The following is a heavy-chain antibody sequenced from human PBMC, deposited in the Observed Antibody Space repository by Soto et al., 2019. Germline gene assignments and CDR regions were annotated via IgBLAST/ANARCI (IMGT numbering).Heavy chain of an antibody. CDR1: GLTFDSFG. CDR3: AKYASSTWSLFDY. V-gene: IGHV3-23*01. Sequence: PGGSLRLSFAASGLTFDSFGMTWVRQAPGKGLEWVSSISGSGTSTYYADSVKGRFTISRDNSKNTLYLQMNSLRAEDTALYDCAKYASSTWSLFDYWGQGTLVTVSS. CDR2: ISGSGTST. J-gene: IGHJ4*02. D-gene: IGHD6-13*01.